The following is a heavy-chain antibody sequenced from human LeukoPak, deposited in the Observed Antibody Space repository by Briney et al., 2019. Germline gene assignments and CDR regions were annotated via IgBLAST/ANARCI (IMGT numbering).Heavy chain of an antibody. V-gene: IGHV3-33*01. CDR1: GFTFSSYG. D-gene: IGHD3-10*01. J-gene: IGHJ4*02. CDR2: VWYDGSDK. CDR3: ARDRSYGSGNYYPDY. Sequence: GGSLRLSCAASGFTFSSYGMHWVRQAPGKGLEWVALVWYDGSDKFYEDSVEGRFTISRDNSKNTLYLQMNSLRAEDTAVYYCARDRSYGSGNYYPDYWGQGTLVTVSS.